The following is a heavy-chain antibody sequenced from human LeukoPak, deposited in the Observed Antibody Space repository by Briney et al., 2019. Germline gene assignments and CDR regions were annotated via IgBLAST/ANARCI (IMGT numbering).Heavy chain of an antibody. Sequence: KSGGSLRLSCAASGFIFSTYWMSWVRQAPGKGLEWVANIDQDGSEKYYVDSVKGRFTISRDNAKNTLYLQMNSLRAEEDTAVYYCARRYMATSAEDFEYWGQGILVIVSS. CDR2: IDQDGSEK. D-gene: IGHD5-24*01. CDR1: GFIFSTYW. J-gene: IGHJ4*02. CDR3: ARRYMATSAEDFEY. V-gene: IGHV3-7*01.